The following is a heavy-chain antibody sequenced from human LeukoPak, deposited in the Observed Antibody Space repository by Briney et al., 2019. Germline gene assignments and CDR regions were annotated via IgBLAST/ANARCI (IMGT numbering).Heavy chain of an antibody. Sequence: PGGSLRLSCAASGFTFGTYAMRWVRQAPGKGLEWVSGISGSGGGTYFADSVKGRFTISRDNSKNTLYLQMNSLRAEDTAVYYCAKDRLSNGDPAGYWGQGTLVTVSS. D-gene: IGHD4-17*01. CDR2: ISGSGGGT. V-gene: IGHV3-23*01. CDR1: GFTFGTYA. CDR3: AKDRLSNGDPAGY. J-gene: IGHJ4*02.